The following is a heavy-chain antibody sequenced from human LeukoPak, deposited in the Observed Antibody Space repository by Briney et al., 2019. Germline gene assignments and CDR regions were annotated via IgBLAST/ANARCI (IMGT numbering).Heavy chain of an antibody. CDR1: GGSISSYY. V-gene: IGHV4-59*01. Sequence: KSSETLSLTCTVSGGSISSYYWSWIRQPPGKGLEWIGYIYYSGSTNYNPSLKSRVTISVDTSKNQFSLKLSSVTAADTAVYYCARGLNCYEPQTDYWGQGTLVTVSS. CDR2: IYYSGST. J-gene: IGHJ4*02. D-gene: IGHD2-21*01. CDR3: ARGLNCYEPQTDY.